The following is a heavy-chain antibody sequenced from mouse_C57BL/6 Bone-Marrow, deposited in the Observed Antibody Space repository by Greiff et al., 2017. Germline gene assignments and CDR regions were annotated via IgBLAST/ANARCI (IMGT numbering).Heavy chain of an antibody. D-gene: IGHD2-3*01. CDR3: APYDGYFYFDY. V-gene: IGHV1-82*01. J-gene: IGHJ2*01. Sequence: VQLQQSGPELVKPGASVKISCKASGYAFSSSWMNWVQQRPGKGLEWIGRIYPGDGDTTYNGKFKGQATLTADKSSSTAYMQLSSLTSEDSAVYFCAPYDGYFYFDYWGQGTTLTVSS. CDR1: GYAFSSSW. CDR2: IYPGDGDT.